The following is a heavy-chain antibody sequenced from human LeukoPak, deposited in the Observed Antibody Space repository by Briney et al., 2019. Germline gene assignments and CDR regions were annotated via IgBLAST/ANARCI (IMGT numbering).Heavy chain of an antibody. CDR2: ISAYNGNT. CDR1: GYTFTSYG. J-gene: IGHJ4*02. D-gene: IGHD2-15*01. V-gene: IGHV1-18*01. CDR3: ARAPVDLDIVVVVAATPPHDY. Sequence: ASVKVSCKASGYTFTSYGISWVRQAPGQGLEWMGWISAYNGNTNYAQKLQGRVTMTTDTATSTAYMERRSLRSDDTAVYYCARAPVDLDIVVVVAATPPHDYWGQGTLVTVSS.